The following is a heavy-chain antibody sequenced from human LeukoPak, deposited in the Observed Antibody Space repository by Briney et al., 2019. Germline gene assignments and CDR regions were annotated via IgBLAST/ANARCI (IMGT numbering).Heavy chain of an antibody. CDR3: ARDPRDGIAAAGKGVDY. Sequence: SETLSLTCTVSGGSISSGGYYWSWIRQPPGKGLEWIGYIYHSGSTYYNPSLKSRVTISVDRSKNQFSLKLSSVTAADTAVYYCARDPRDGIAAAGKGVDYWGQGTLVTVSS. D-gene: IGHD6-13*01. V-gene: IGHV4-30-2*01. J-gene: IGHJ4*02. CDR1: GGSISSGGYY. CDR2: IYHSGST.